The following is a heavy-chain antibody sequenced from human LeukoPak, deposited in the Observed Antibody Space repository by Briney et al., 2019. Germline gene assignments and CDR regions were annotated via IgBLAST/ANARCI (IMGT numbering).Heavy chain of an antibody. V-gene: IGHV1-69*01. CDR2: IIPIFGTA. CDR1: GYTFTSYY. CDR3: ARLRYCSGGSCYSKYYFDY. D-gene: IGHD2-15*01. Sequence: SVKVSCKASGYTFTSYYMHWVRQAPGQGLEWMGGIIPIFGTANYAQKFQGRVTITADESTSTAYMELSSLRSEDTAVYYCARLRYCSGGSCYSKYYFDYWGQGTLVTVSS. J-gene: IGHJ4*02.